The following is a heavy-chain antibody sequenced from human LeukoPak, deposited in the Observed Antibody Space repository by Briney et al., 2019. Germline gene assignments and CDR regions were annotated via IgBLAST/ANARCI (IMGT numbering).Heavy chain of an antibody. V-gene: IGHV3-23*01. D-gene: IGHD2-15*01. J-gene: IGHJ4*02. CDR1: GFTFSDYA. CDR2: TSSSDPGT. Sequence: GGSLRLSCAASGFTFSDYAMSWVRQGPGKGLEWVAATSSSDPGTYHADSVRGRFTISRDNSKNTLYLQMNRLRVEDAAVYYCARAPVTSCRGAFCYPFDYWGQGTLVTVSS. CDR3: ARAPVTSCRGAFCYPFDY.